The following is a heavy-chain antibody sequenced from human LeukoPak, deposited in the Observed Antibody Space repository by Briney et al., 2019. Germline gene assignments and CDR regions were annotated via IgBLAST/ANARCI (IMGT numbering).Heavy chain of an antibody. CDR3: AKGDTDDYGGIDY. Sequence: GGSLRLSCAASGFTFSSCGMHWVRQAPGKGLEWVAVIWYDGSNKYYADSVKGRFTISRDNSKNTLYLQMNSLRAEDTAVYYCAKGDTDDYGGIDYWGEGTLVTVSS. V-gene: IGHV3-33*06. CDR2: IWYDGSNK. J-gene: IGHJ4*02. D-gene: IGHD4-23*01. CDR1: GFTFSSCG.